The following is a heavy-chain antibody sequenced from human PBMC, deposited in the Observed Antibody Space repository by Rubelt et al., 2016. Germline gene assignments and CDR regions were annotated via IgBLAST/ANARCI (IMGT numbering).Heavy chain of an antibody. CDR3: AREQQLGGGWFDP. CDR2: IIPILGIA. V-gene: IGHV1-69*04. J-gene: IGHJ5*02. D-gene: IGHD6-13*01. CDR1: GGTFSSYA. Sequence: QVQLVQSGAEVKKPGSSVKVSCKASGGTFSSYAISWVRQAPGQGLEWMGRIIPILGIANYAQKLQGRVTITADKSTSTDYMELSSLRSEDTAVYYCAREQQLGGGWFDPWGQGTLVTVSS.